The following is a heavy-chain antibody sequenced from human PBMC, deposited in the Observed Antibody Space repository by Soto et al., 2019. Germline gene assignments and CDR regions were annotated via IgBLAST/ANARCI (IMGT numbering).Heavy chain of an antibody. CDR2: ISRSSRNI. CDR1: GFTFSNYT. Sequence: EVQLVESGGGLVKPGGSLTLSCAASGFTFSNYTMNWVRQAPGKGLEWFSSISRSSRNIYYADSVKGRCTISRDNAKNALYLHMNSLRAGDTAVYYFARELKVAGTNSLYYYGMDVLAQATTVTVSS. CDR3: ARELKVAGTNSLYYYGMDV. D-gene: IGHD6-19*01. V-gene: IGHV3-21*01. J-gene: IGHJ6*02.